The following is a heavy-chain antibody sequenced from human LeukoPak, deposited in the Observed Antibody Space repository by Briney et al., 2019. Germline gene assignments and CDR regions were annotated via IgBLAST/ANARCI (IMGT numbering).Heavy chain of an antibody. J-gene: IGHJ6*02. CDR2: IIPILGIA. V-gene: IGHV1-69*04. Sequence: ASVKVSCKASGGTFSSYTISWVRQAPGQGLEWMGRIIPILGIANYAQKFQGRVTITADKSTSTAYMELSSLRSEDTAVYYCAREPIRTYYYYGMDVWGQGTTVTVSS. D-gene: IGHD4-17*01. CDR1: GGTFSSYT. CDR3: AREPIRTYYYYGMDV.